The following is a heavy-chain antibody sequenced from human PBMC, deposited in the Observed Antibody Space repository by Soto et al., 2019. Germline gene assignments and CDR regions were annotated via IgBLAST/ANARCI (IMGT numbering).Heavy chain of an antibody. D-gene: IGHD3-9*01. J-gene: IGHJ6*02. CDR3: ARAYYDILTGYYYYGMDV. CDR1: GFTFSSYD. V-gene: IGHV3-13*01. Sequence: GGSLRLSCAASGFTFSSYDMHWVSQATRKGLEWVSAIGTAGDTYYPGSVKGRFTISRENAKNSLYLQMNGLRAGDTAVYYCARAYYDILTGYYYYGMDVWGQGTTVTVSS. CDR2: IGTAGDT.